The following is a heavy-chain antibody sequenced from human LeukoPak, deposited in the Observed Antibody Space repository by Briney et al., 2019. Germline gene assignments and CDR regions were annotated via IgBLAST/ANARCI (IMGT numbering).Heavy chain of an antibody. D-gene: IGHD4-17*01. CDR1: GFTFSSYG. CDR2: ISYDGSNK. J-gene: IGHJ4*02. Sequence: GGSLRLSCAASGFTFSSYGMHWVRQAPGKGLEWVAVISYDGSNKYYADSVKGRFTISRDNSKNTLYLQMDSLRAEDTAVYYCAKDLYGGFDYWGQGTLVTVSS. CDR3: AKDLYGGFDY. V-gene: IGHV3-30*18.